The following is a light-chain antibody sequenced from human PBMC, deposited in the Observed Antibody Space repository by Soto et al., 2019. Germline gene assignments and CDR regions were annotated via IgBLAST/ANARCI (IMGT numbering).Light chain of an antibody. CDR3: QQRSNWPPNT. Sequence: VVLTQSPATLSLSPGETASLSCRATHNISIYLAWYQQKLGQPPRLLIFDASNRATGIPARFIGSGSGTDFTLTVSSLEPEAFALYFCQQRSNWPPNTFGQGTKLEMK. CDR1: HNISIY. V-gene: IGKV3-11*01. J-gene: IGKJ2*01. CDR2: DAS.